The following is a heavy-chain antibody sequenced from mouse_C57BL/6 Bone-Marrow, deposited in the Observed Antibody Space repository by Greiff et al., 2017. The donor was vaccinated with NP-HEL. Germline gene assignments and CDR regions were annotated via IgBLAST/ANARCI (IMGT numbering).Heavy chain of an antibody. V-gene: IGHV3-6*01. CDR1: GYSITSGYY. J-gene: IGHJ4*01. Sequence: DVQLQESGPGLVKPSQSLSLTCSVTGYSITSGYYWNWIRQFPGNKLEWMGYISYDGSNNYNPSLNNRISITRDTSKNQFFLKLNSVTTEDTATYYCASAMDYWGQGTSVTVSS. CDR2: ISYDGSN. CDR3: ASAMDY.